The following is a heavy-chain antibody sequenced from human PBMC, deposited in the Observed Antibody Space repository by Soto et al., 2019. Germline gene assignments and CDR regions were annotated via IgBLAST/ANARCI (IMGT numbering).Heavy chain of an antibody. V-gene: IGHV3-15*07. CDR3: AALTPYGSGSFSHY. J-gene: IGHJ4*02. CDR1: GFAFSNAW. Sequence: GGSLRLSCAASGFAFSNAWINWVRQAPGKGLEWVGRIKSKAHGGTADFAAPVRGRFAISRDNSKNTLYLHMNSLRAEDTALYFCAALTPYGSGSFSHYWGQGTLVTVSS. CDR2: IKSKAHGGTA. D-gene: IGHD3-10*01.